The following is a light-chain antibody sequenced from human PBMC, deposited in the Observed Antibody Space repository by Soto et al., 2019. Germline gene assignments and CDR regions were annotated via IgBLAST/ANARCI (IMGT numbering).Light chain of an antibody. Sequence: IKVNHSPSSLSSSVGNTVTITCRASQIISTYLSWYQQKAGKAPKLLIYAAHTLETGVPSRFSGSGSGTDFTLTISSLQPEDFAAYFCQQSYYMPWTFGQGTKVDIK. CDR1: QIISTY. CDR3: QQSYYMPWT. V-gene: IGKV1-39*01. CDR2: AAH. J-gene: IGKJ1*01.